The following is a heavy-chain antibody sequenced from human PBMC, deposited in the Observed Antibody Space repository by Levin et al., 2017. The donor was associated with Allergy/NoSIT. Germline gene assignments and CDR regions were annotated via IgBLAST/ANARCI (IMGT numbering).Heavy chain of an antibody. CDR1: GGSFSGYY. Sequence: PSETLSLTCAVYGGSFSGYYWSWIRQPPGKGLEWIGEINHSGSTNYNPSLKSRVTISLDTSKNQFSLKLTSVTAADTAVYYCARDYDVSVDFWGQGTLVTVSS. D-gene: IGHD3-3*01. J-gene: IGHJ4*02. V-gene: IGHV4-34*01. CDR3: ARDYDVSVDF. CDR2: INHSGST.